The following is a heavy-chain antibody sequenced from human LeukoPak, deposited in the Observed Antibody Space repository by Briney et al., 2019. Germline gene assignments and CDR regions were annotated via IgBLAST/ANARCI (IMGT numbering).Heavy chain of an antibody. CDR2: ISGSGGST. D-gene: IGHD2-21*01. V-gene: IGHV3-23*01. Sequence: PGGSLRLSCAASGFTFSSYAMSWVRQAPGKGLEWVSAISGSGGSTYYADSVKGRFTISRDNSKNTLHLQMNSLRAEDTAVYYCAKDHPYCGGDCYEVAYYFDYWGQGTLVTVSS. J-gene: IGHJ4*02. CDR1: GFTFSSYA. CDR3: AKDHPYCGGDCYEVAYYFDY.